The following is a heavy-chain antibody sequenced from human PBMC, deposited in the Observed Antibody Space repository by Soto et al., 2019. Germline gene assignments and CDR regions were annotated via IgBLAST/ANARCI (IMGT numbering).Heavy chain of an antibody. D-gene: IGHD4-17*01. CDR1: GYTFTSYG. J-gene: IGHJ4*02. Sequence: QVQLVQSGAEVKKPGASVKVSCKASGYTFTSYGISWVRQAPGQGLEWMGWISAYNGNTNYAQKLQGRVTMTTDTSTSTGYRELRSLRSDDTAVYYCARVFDYGGNSRYFDYWGQGTLVTVSS. CDR2: ISAYNGNT. V-gene: IGHV1-18*01. CDR3: ARVFDYGGNSRYFDY.